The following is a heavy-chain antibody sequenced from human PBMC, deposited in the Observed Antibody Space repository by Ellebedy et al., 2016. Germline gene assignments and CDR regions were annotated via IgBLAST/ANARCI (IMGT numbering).Heavy chain of an antibody. V-gene: IGHV4-39*01. CDR2: FYYNGST. Sequence: SETLSLTCTVSGDSISNSTYYWGWIRQSPGKGLEWIGSFYYNGSTYYNPSLKSRVTISVDTSKNQFSLKLSSVTAADTAVYYCASRESTVTTGASMGFDPWGQGTLVTVSS. J-gene: IGHJ5*02. CDR1: GDSISNSTYY. CDR3: ASRESTVTTGASMGFDP. D-gene: IGHD4-17*01.